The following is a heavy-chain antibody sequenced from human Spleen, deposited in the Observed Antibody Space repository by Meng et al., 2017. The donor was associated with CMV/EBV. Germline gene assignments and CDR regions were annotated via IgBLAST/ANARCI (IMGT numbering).Heavy chain of an antibody. Sequence: ASVKVSCKASGYTFTGYRMHWVRQAPGQGLEWMGWISAYNGNTNYAQKLQGRVTMTTDTSTSTAYMELRSLRSDDTAVYYCARDGSAIGYDFWSGYFHPNWFDPWGQGTLVTVSS. V-gene: IGHV1-18*04. J-gene: IGHJ5*02. CDR1: GYTFTGYR. CDR2: ISAYNGNT. D-gene: IGHD3-3*01. CDR3: ARDGSAIGYDFWSGYFHPNWFDP.